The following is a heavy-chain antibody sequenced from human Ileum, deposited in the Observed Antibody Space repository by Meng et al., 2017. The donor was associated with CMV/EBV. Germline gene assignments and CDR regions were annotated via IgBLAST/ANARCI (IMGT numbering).Heavy chain of an antibody. CDR3: VTYSGSSRGFGP. CDR1: GYTSIDYF. CDR2: INCNSGAT. D-gene: IGHD1-26*01. V-gene: IGHV1-2*02. Sequence: ASVKVSCKASGYTSIDYFMFWLRQAPGQGLDGIGWINCNSGATQYAQEFQGRVTMTRDTSIATVYMDLSSLTSDDTAVYYCVTYSGSSRGFGPWGQGTLVTVSS. J-gene: IGHJ5*02.